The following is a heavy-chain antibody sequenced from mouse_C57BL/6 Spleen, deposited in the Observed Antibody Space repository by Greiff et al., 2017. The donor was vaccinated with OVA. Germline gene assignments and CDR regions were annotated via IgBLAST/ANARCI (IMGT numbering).Heavy chain of an antibody. J-gene: IGHJ2*01. Sequence: QVHVKQPGAELVKPGASVKMSCKASGYTFTSYWITWVKQRPGQGLEWIGDIYPGSGSTNYNEKFKSKATLTVDTSSSTAYMQLSSLTSEDSAVYYCARRGYYFDYWGQGTTLTVSS. CDR1: GYTFTSYW. CDR3: ARRGYYFDY. V-gene: IGHV1-55*01. CDR2: IYPGSGST.